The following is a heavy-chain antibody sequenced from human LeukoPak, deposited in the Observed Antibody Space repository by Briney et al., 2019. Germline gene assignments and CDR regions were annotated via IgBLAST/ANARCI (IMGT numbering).Heavy chain of an antibody. CDR2: IYYSGST. V-gene: IGHV4-39*07. CDR3: AVGVYCSSTSCTFDY. D-gene: IGHD2-2*01. Sequence: SGTLSLTCTVSGGSISSSSYYWGWIRQPPGKGLEWIGSIYYSGSTYYNPSLKSRVTISVDTSKNQFSLKLSPVTAADTAVYYCAVGVYCSSTSCTFDYWGQGTLVTVSS. J-gene: IGHJ4*02. CDR1: GGSISSSSYY.